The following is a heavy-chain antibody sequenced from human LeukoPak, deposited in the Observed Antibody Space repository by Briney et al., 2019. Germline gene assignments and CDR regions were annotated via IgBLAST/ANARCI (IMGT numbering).Heavy chain of an antibody. CDR3: ARGGAQDTYYYDSSGYYQFDY. CDR2: TYYRSKWYN. D-gene: IGHD3-22*01. J-gene: IGHJ4*02. CDR1: GDSVSSNSAA. Sequence: SQTLSLTCAISGDSVSSNSAAWNWIRQSPSRGLEWLGRTYYRSKWYNDYAVSVKSRITINPDTSKNQFSMQLNSVTPEDTAVYYCARGGAQDTYYYDSSGYYQFDYWGQGTLVTVSS. V-gene: IGHV6-1*01.